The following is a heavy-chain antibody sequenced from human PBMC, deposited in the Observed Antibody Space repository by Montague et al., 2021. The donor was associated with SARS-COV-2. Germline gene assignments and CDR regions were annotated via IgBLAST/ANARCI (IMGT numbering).Heavy chain of an antibody. CDR3: AGILTGYYGMDV. CDR1: GYTFTSYG. J-gene: IGHJ6*02. CDR2: ISAYNGNT. Sequence: QSGAEVKKPGESLKISCKASGYTFTSYGISWVRPAPGQGLERMGWISAYNGNTNYAQKLQGRVTMTTDTSTSTAYMELRSLRSDDTAVYYCAGILTGYYGMDVWGQGTTVTVSS. V-gene: IGHV1-18*01. D-gene: IGHD3-9*01.